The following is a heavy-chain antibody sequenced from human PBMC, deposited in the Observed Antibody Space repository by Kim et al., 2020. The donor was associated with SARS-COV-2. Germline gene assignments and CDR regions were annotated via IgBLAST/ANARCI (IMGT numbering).Heavy chain of an antibody. CDR3: ARDWYYYDSSGYYPEWSLWDY. CDR2: INPNSGGT. V-gene: IGHV1-2*06. Sequence: ASVKVSCKASGYTFTGYYMHWVRQAPGQGLEWMGRINPNSGGTNYAQKFQGRVTMTRDTSISTAYMELSRLRSDDTAVYYCARDWYYYDSSGYYPEWSLWDYWGQGTLVTVSS. CDR1: GYTFTGYY. J-gene: IGHJ4*02. D-gene: IGHD3-22*01.